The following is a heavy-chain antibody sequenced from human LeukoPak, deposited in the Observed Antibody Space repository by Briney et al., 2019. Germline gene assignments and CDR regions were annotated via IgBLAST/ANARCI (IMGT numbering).Heavy chain of an antibody. CDR2: ISYDGSNK. Sequence: HSGGSLRLSCAASGFTFSSYAMHWVRQAPGKGLEWVAVISYDGSNKYYADSVKGRFTISRDNSKNTLYLQKNSLRAEDTAVYYCARDFRDYGVIDYWGQGTLVTVSS. J-gene: IGHJ4*02. CDR1: GFTFSSYA. D-gene: IGHD4-17*01. V-gene: IGHV3-30*04. CDR3: ARDFRDYGVIDY.